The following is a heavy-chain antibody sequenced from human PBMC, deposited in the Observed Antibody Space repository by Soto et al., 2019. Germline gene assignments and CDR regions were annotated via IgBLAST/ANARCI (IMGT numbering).Heavy chain of an antibody. J-gene: IGHJ4*02. Sequence: EVQLLGSGGGLVQPGGSLRLSCTASGFTFSLYGMTWVRQVPGKGLEWLSATSDGSTFYRDSVKGRFSMSRDDSINTLFLHMSSLRAEDTATYYCARLVPGTWFGDYWGQGILVSVSS. CDR2: TSDGST. V-gene: IGHV3-23*01. CDR3: ARLVPGTWFGDY. D-gene: IGHD6-19*01. CDR1: GFTFSLYG.